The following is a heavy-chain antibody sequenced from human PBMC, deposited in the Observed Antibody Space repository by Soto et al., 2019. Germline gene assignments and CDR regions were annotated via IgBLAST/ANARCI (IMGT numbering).Heavy chain of an antibody. Sequence: GGSLRLSCAASGFTFGSYWMGWVRQAPGKGLEWVAVIWYDGSNKVYADSVKGRFTISRDNSKNTLYLQMNSLRAEDTAVYYCARDLSGDYGALDTWGQGTMVTVSS. CDR2: IWYDGSNK. D-gene: IGHD4-17*01. CDR3: ARDLSGDYGALDT. V-gene: IGHV3-33*08. J-gene: IGHJ3*02. CDR1: GFTFGSYW.